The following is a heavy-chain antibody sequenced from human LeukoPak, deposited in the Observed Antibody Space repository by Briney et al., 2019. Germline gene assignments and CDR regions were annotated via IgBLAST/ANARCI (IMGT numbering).Heavy chain of an antibody. Sequence: GASVKVSCKASGGTFSSYAISWVRQAPGQGLEWMGGIIPIIGTANYAQKFQGRVTITADESTSTAYMELSSLRSEDTAVYYCAARTDYYYYYGMDVWGQGTTVTVSS. V-gene: IGHV1-69*13. CDR3: AARTDYYYYYGMDV. J-gene: IGHJ6*02. CDR2: IIPIIGTA. CDR1: GGTFSSYA. D-gene: IGHD1-1*01.